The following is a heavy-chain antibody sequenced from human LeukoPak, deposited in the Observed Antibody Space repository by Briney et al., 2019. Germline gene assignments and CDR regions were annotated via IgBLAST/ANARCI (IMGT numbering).Heavy chain of an antibody. D-gene: IGHD3-22*01. Sequence: SETLSLTCTVSGGSISSYYWSWIRQPPGEGLEWIGYIYYSGSTNYNPSLKSRVTISVDTSKNQFSLKLSSVTAADTAVYYCARVGYDSSGYYYYYMDVWGKGTTVTVSS. CDR3: ARVGYDSSGYYYYYMDV. CDR1: GGSISSYY. V-gene: IGHV4-59*01. J-gene: IGHJ6*03. CDR2: IYYSGST.